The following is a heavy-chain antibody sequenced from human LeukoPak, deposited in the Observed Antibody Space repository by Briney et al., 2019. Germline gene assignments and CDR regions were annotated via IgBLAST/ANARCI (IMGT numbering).Heavy chain of an antibody. J-gene: IGHJ4*02. D-gene: IGHD1-26*01. CDR3: ARRAMGATSFDY. Sequence: GGSLRLSCAASGFTFSDYYMNWVRQAPGKGLEWVSYISSSGSTTYYADSVKGRLTVSRDNANNPLYVQMNNLRAEDTAVYYCARRAMGATSFDYWGQGTLVTVSS. CDR2: ISSSGSTT. V-gene: IGHV3-11*04. CDR1: GFTFSDYY.